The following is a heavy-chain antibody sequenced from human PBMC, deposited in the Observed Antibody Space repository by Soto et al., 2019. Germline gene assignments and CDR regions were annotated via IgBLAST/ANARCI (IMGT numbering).Heavy chain of an antibody. V-gene: IGHV4-59*01. Sequence: SETLSLTCTVSGGSISSYYWIWIRQPPGKGLEWIGYIYYSGSTNYNPSLKSRVTISVDTSKNQFSLKLSSVTAADTAVYYCARYSYGPRNYYYYYMDVWGKGTTVTVSS. D-gene: IGHD5-18*01. CDR2: IYYSGST. CDR3: ARYSYGPRNYYYYYMDV. J-gene: IGHJ6*03. CDR1: GGSISSYY.